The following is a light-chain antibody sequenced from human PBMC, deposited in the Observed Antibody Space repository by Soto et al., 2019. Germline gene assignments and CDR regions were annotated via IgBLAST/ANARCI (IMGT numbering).Light chain of an antibody. Sequence: EIELTQSPATLSLSPGERATLSYRASQSVTRYLAWYQQKPGQAPRFLIFDASNRATGVPVRFSGSGSGTDFTPTISSLEPEDFAVYYCQQRDTWPITLGQGTRLEIK. V-gene: IGKV3-11*01. CDR3: QQRDTWPIT. J-gene: IGKJ5*01. CDR2: DAS. CDR1: QSVTRY.